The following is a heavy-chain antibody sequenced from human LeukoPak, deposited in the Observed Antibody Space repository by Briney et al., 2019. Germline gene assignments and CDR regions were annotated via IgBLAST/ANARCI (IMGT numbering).Heavy chain of an antibody. CDR1: GGSITSYF. D-gene: IGHD5-18*01. CDR2: ISYSGTT. V-gene: IGHV4-59*01. Sequence: SETLSLTCTVPGGSITSYFWCWIRQVPGKGLEWIAYISYSGTTHYNPSLQSRVVISVDASKNQFSLKVRSVTAADTAVYYCVGEDFGGYRFDYWGQGTLVTVSS. J-gene: IGHJ4*02. CDR3: VGEDFGGYRFDY.